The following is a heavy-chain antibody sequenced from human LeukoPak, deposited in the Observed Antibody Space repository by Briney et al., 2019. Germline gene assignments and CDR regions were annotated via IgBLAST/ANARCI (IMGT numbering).Heavy chain of an antibody. CDR2: ISSSSSTK. Sequence: GGSLRLSCAASGFIFSSYSMNWVRQAPGKGLEWVSYISSSSSTKYYADAVKGRFTISRDNAKNTLYLQMNSLRAEDTAVYYCAKAGLGDSSGYSLSVDYWGQGTLVTVSS. CDR1: GFIFSSYS. J-gene: IGHJ4*02. V-gene: IGHV3-48*01. CDR3: AKAGLGDSSGYSLSVDY. D-gene: IGHD3-22*01.